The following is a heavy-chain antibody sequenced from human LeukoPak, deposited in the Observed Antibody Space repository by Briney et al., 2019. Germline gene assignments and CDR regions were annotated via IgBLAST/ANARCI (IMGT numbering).Heavy chain of an antibody. D-gene: IGHD2-2*02. Sequence: SETQSLTCTVSGGSISSYYWSWIRQPPGKGLEWIGYIYYSGSTNYNPSLKNRVTISVDTSKNQFSLKLSSVTAADTAVYYCARELCSSTSCYKSWFDPWGQGTLVTVSS. CDR1: GGSISSYY. J-gene: IGHJ5*02. CDR3: ARELCSSTSCYKSWFDP. V-gene: IGHV4-59*01. CDR2: IYYSGST.